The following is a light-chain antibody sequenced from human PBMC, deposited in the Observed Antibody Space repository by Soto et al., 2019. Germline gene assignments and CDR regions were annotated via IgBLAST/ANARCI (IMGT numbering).Light chain of an antibody. CDR3: QQYNSWPPIT. J-gene: IGKJ3*01. CDR2: AAS. V-gene: IGKV3-15*01. CDR1: QSVSGN. Sequence: EIVMTQSPATLSVSPGERATLPCRASQSVSGNLAWYQQKPGQAPRLLIYAASTRATGIPARFSGSGSGPEFTLPPSSLRSEDFVVYYCQQYNSWPPITFGPGTRVDIK.